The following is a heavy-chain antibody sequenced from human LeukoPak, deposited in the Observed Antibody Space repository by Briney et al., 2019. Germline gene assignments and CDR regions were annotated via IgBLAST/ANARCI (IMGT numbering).Heavy chain of an antibody. J-gene: IGHJ4*02. Sequence: ASVKVSCKASGYTFTSYGISWVRQAPGQGLEWMGWISAYNGNTSYAQKLQGRVTITRNTSISTAYMELSSLRSEDTAVYYCARGREYSSSSADYWGQGTLVTVSS. V-gene: IGHV1-18*01. CDR2: ISAYNGNT. D-gene: IGHD6-6*01. CDR3: ARGREYSSSSADY. CDR1: GYTFTSYG.